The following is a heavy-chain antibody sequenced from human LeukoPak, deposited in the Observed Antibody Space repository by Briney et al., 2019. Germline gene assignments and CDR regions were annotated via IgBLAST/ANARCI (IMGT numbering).Heavy chain of an antibody. CDR2: INSDGSST. CDR1: GFTFSSLW. J-gene: IGHJ4*02. Sequence: GGSLRLSCAASGFTFSSLWMQWVRQAQGKGGVGVSHINSDGSSTSYADSVKGRFTISRDNAKYTLYLQMNSLRAEDTAVYYCARDDYGDYHFDYWGQGTLVTGSS. D-gene: IGHD4-17*01. CDR3: ARDDYGDYHFDY. V-gene: IGHV3-74*01.